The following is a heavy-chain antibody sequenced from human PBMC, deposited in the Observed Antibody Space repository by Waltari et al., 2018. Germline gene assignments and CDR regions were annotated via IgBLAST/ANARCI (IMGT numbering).Heavy chain of an antibody. Sequence: QVQLVESGGGVVQPGGSLRLSCAASGFTFSSYGMHWVRQAPGKGMEWVAFIRYDGSNKYYADSVKGRFTISRDNSKNTLYLQMNSLRAEDTAVYYCAKDAGIAEGLYYFDYWGQGTLVTVSS. D-gene: IGHD6-13*01. CDR3: AKDAGIAEGLYYFDY. CDR2: IRYDGSNK. V-gene: IGHV3-30*02. CDR1: GFTFSSYG. J-gene: IGHJ4*02.